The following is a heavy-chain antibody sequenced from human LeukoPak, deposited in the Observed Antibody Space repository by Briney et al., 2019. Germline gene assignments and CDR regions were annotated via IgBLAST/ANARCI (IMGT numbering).Heavy chain of an antibody. CDR1: GFTLSDYY. Sequence: GGSLRLSCAASGFTLSDYYMSWIRQAPGKGLEWVSYISSSGSTIYYADSVKGRFTISRDNAKNSLYLQMNSLRAEDTAVYYCARAGPKLGYYYMDVWGKGTTVTVSS. CDR2: ISSSGSTI. CDR3: ARAGPKLGYYYMDV. J-gene: IGHJ6*03. V-gene: IGHV3-11*04.